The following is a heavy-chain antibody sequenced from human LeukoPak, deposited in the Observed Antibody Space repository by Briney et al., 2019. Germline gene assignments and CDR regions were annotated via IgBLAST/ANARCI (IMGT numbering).Heavy chain of an antibody. V-gene: IGHV3-23*01. CDR3: AKEIIVAMAQTYYYYYGMDV. CDR1: GFTFSSHA. CDR2: ISGSGGST. J-gene: IGHJ6*02. D-gene: IGHD2-15*01. Sequence: PGGSLRLSCAASGFTFSSHAMSWVRQAPGKGLEWVSAISGSGGSTYYADSVKGRFTISRDNSKNTLYLQMNSLRAEDTAVYYCAKEIIVAMAQTYYYYYGMDVWGQGTTATVSS.